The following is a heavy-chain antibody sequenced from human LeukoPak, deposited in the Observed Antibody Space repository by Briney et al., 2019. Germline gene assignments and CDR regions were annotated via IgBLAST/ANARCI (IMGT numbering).Heavy chain of an antibody. CDR1: GFTFSTYA. D-gene: IGHD3-10*01. Sequence: TGGSLRPSCAASGFTFSTYAMSWVRQAPGKGLGWVSAVSSGASSTYYADSVRGRFTISRDNSKNTLYLQMNSLSADDTAVYYCAKDARGSEGFWGQGTLVTVSS. V-gene: IGHV3-23*01. J-gene: IGHJ4*02. CDR3: AKDARGSEGF. CDR2: VSSGASST.